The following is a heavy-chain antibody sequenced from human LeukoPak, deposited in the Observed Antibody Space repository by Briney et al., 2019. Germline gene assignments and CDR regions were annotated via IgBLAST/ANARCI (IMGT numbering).Heavy chain of an antibody. Sequence: PGRSLRLSCAASGFSFTIYGMHWVRQTPGKGREWVAVTWANGDREDYADSVKGRFTISRDRSKNTLYLQMNSLRAEDTAVYYCAKDGHCSGGTCYPFFFDHWSQGALVTVSS. J-gene: IGHJ4*02. CDR3: AKDGHCSGGTCYPFFFDH. CDR2: TWANGDRE. D-gene: IGHD2-15*01. V-gene: IGHV3-33*06. CDR1: GFSFTIYG.